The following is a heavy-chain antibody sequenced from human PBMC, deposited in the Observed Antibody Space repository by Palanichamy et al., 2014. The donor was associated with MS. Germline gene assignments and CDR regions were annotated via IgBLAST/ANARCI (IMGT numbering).Heavy chain of an antibody. CDR2: IYYSGST. V-gene: IGHV4-31*03. Sequence: VQLQESGPGLVKPLPDPAPHLHCLWWLHQQWWLLLELDPPXPRKGLEWIGYIYYSGSTYYNPSLKSRVTISVDTSKNQFSLKLSSVTAADTAVYYCAKDHLGQSIAARLGFDYWGQGTLVTVSS. CDR3: AKDHLGQSIAARLGFDY. J-gene: IGHJ4*02. CDR1: WLHQQWWLL. D-gene: IGHD6-6*01.